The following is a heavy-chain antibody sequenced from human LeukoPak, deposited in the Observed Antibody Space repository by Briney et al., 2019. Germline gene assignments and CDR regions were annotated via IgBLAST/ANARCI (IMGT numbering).Heavy chain of an antibody. V-gene: IGHV3-23*01. D-gene: IGHD3-10*01. CDR2: LSGSGGTT. CDR1: GFTFSSYG. CDR3: AKDFYESPYGWVSYPFDY. J-gene: IGHJ4*02. Sequence: PGGSLRLSCAASGFTFSSYGMSWVRQAPGKGLEWVSGLSGSGGTTYYADSVKGRFTISRDNSKNTLYLQMNSLRAEDSAVYYCAKDFYESPYGWVSYPFDYWGQGTLVTVSS.